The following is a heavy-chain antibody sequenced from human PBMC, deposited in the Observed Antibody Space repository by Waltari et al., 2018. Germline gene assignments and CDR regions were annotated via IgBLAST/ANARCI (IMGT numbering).Heavy chain of an antibody. J-gene: IGHJ4*02. D-gene: IGHD3-16*01. CDR3: ARDRRGYFDY. CDR2: ISGDTKYI. CDR1: GFTFSAYS. Sequence: EVQLVESGGGLVKPGGSLSLSCEASGFTFSAYSMNWFRQAPGKGLEWVSSISGDTKYIYYADSVNGRFTISSDDAKDSLYLKMNSLRVEDTAVYYCARDRRGYFDYWGQGTLVTVSS. V-gene: IGHV3-21*01.